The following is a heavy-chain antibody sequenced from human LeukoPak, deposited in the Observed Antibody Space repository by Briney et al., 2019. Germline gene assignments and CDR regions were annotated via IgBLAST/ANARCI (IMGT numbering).Heavy chain of an antibody. V-gene: IGHV3-23*01. J-gene: IGHJ4*02. Sequence: GGSLRLSCAASGFTFSSYAMSWVRQAPGKGLEWVSAISGSGGSTYYADSVKGRFTISRDNSKNTLYLLMNSLIPEDTAVYYCAREVVSIPSSFDSWGQGAPVTDCS. CDR1: GFTFSSYA. CDR3: AREVVSIPSSFDS. D-gene: IGHD2-15*01. CDR2: ISGSGGST.